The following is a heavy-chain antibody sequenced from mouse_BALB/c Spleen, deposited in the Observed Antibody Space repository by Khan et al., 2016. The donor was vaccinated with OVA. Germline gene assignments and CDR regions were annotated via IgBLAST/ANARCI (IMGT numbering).Heavy chain of an antibody. J-gene: IGHJ2*01. Sequence: QVQLKQSGAELVRPGASVKLSCKTSGYIFTSYWIHWVKQSSGQGLEWIARIYPGTNNTYYNEKLKDKATLTADTSSSTVYMQLSSLTSEDSAVYICAREEALYYFDYWGQGTTLTVSS. CDR1: GYIFTSYW. CDR3: AREEALYYFDY. CDR2: IYPGTNNT. V-gene: IGHV1S132*01.